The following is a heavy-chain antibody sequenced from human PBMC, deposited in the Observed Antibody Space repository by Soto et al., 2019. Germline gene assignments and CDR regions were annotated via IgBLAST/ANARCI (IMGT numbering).Heavy chain of an antibody. CDR1: GFTFSSYG. CDR2: ISYDGSNK. J-gene: IGHJ6*02. V-gene: IGHV3-30*18. Sequence: QVQLVESGGGVVQPGRSLRLSCAASGFTFSSYGMHWVRQAPGKGLEWVAVISYDGSNKYYADSVKSRFTISRDNSKNTLYLQMNSLRAEDTAVYYCAKDSGSYGYYYYGMDVWGQGTTVTVSS. CDR3: AKDSGSYGYYYYGMDV. D-gene: IGHD5-18*01.